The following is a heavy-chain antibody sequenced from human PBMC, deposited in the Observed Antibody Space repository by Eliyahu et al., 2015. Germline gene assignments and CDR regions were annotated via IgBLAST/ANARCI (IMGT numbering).Heavy chain of an antibody. CDR3: ASRNADSSGPSGGFDP. D-gene: IGHD3-22*01. J-gene: IGHJ5*02. CDR1: GGTFSSYA. Sequence: QVQLVQSGAEVKKPGSSVKVSCKASGGTFSSYAISWVRQAPGQGLEWMGRIIPILGIANYAQKFQGRVTITADKSTSTAYMELSSLRSEDTAVYYCASRNADSSGPSGGFDPWGQGTLVTVSS. V-gene: IGHV1-69*04. CDR2: IIPILGIA.